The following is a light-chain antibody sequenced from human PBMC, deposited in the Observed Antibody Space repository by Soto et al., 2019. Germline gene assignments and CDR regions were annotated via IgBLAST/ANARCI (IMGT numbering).Light chain of an antibody. J-gene: IGKJ4*01. V-gene: IGKV1-5*01. CDR1: QSISSW. CDR3: QQYNSYRLT. Sequence: DIQMTQSPSTLSASVGDRVTITCRASQSISSWLAWYQQKPGKAPKLLIYDASSLESGVPSRFSGSGSGTEFSLTISSLQPDDFATYYCQQYNSYRLTFGGGTKVEIK. CDR2: DAS.